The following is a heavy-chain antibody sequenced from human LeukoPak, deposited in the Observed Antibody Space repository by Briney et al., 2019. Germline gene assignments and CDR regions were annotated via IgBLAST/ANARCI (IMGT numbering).Heavy chain of an antibody. D-gene: IGHD6-19*01. CDR1: GYTFTGYY. V-gene: IGHV1-2*02. CDR2: INPNSGGT. Sequence: GASVKVSCKASGYTFTGYYIHWVRQAPGQGLEWMGWINPNSGGTNYARKFQGRVTMTRDTSISTAYMELSRLRSDDTAVYYCARGIAVASPNYNWSDPWGQGTLVTVSS. J-gene: IGHJ5*02. CDR3: ARGIAVASPNYNWSDP.